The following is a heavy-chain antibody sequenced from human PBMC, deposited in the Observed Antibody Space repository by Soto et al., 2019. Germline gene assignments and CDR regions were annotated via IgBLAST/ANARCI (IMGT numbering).Heavy chain of an antibody. CDR1: GGSISSYY. CDR3: ARHTKPGGYYFGMDV. J-gene: IGHJ6*02. CDR2: IYYSGST. Sequence: PSETLSLTCTVSGGSISSYYWSWIRQPPGKGLEWIGYIYYSGSTNYNPSLKSRVTISVDTSKNQFSLKLSSVTAADTAVYYCARHTKPGGYYFGMDVWGQGTTVTVSS. D-gene: IGHD2-8*01. V-gene: IGHV4-59*08.